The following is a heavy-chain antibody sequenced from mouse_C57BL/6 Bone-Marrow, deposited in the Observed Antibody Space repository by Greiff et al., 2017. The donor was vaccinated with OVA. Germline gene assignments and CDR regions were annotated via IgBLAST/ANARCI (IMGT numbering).Heavy chain of an antibody. D-gene: IGHD2-2*01. CDR2: ITPNHGGT. J-gene: IGHJ2*01. V-gene: IGHV1-18*01. CDR1: GYTFTDYN. CDR3: ARGGYYGYYLDY. Sequence: EVQLQQSGPELVKPGASVKIPCKASGYTFTDYNMDWVQQSHGKSLAWIGDITPNHGGTIYTQKFTGQATLTVDKSSSPAYMELRSLTSENTAGDYWARGGYYGYYLDYWGQGTTLTVAA.